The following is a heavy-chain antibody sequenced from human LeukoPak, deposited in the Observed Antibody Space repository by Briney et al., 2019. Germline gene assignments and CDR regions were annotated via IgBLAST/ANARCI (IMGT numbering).Heavy chain of an antibody. Sequence: PGGSLRLSCAASGFTFSSYAMSWVRQAPGKGLEWVSAISGSGGSTCYADSVRGRFTISRDNSKNTLYLQMNSLRAEDTAVYYCAKFGTSYYGMDVWGQGTTVTVSS. CDR3: AKFGTSYYGMDV. D-gene: IGHD3-10*01. CDR1: GFTFSSYA. CDR2: ISGSGGST. J-gene: IGHJ6*02. V-gene: IGHV3-23*01.